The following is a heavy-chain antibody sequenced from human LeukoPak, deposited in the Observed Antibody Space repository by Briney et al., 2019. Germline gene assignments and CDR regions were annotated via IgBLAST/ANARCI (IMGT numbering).Heavy chain of an antibody. CDR3: ATDSYSSGSN. D-gene: IGHD6-19*01. J-gene: IGHJ4*02. CDR2: FDPEDGET. Sequence: ASVKVSCKVSGYTLTGLSMHWVRQAPGKGLEWMGGFDPEDGETICAQKFQGRVTMTEDTSTDTAYMELSSLRSEDTAVYYCATDSYSSGSNWGQGTLVTVSS. CDR1: GYTLTGLS. V-gene: IGHV1-24*01.